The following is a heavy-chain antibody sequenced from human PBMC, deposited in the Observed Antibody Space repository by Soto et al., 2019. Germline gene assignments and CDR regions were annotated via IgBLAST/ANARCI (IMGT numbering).Heavy chain of an antibody. CDR2: IIPILGIA. V-gene: IGHV1-69*08. D-gene: IGHD6-13*01. CDR3: ARDHSSCWDANLNWFDP. CDR1: GGTFSSYT. Sequence: QVQLVQSGAEVKKSGSSVKVSCKASGGTFSSYTISWVRQAPGQGLEWMGRIIPILGIANYAQKFQGRVTITADKSTSTAYMELSGLGSEDQAVYYCARDHSSCWDANLNWFDPWGQGTLVTVSS. J-gene: IGHJ5*02.